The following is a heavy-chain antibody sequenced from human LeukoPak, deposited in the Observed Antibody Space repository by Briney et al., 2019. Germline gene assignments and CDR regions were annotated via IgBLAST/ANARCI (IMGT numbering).Heavy chain of an antibody. CDR2: IYDSGST. D-gene: IGHD3-16*01. J-gene: IGHJ5*02. CDR3: ARHYGP. CDR1: GGSISSDF. Sequence: SETLSLTCTVSGGSISSDFWSWIRQPPGKGLEWIGSIYDSGSTYYNPSLKSRVTISVDTSKNQFSLKLNSVTAADTAVYYCARHYGPWGQGTLVTVSS. V-gene: IGHV4-59*05.